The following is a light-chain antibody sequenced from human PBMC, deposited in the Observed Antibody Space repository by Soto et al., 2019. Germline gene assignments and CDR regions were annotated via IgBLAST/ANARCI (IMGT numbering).Light chain of an antibody. CDR2: SAS. J-gene: IGKJ5*01. Sequence: DIQMTQSPSTLSASVGDRVTITCRASQSISSWLAWYQQKPGKAPKLLIYSASSLQSGVPSRFSGSGSGTEFSLTISSLQPDDLATYYCQQYSADPYTFGQGTRLEN. V-gene: IGKV1-5*03. CDR1: QSISSW. CDR3: QQYSADPYT.